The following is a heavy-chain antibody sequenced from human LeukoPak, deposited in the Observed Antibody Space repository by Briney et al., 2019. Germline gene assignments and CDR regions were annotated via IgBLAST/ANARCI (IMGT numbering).Heavy chain of an antibody. V-gene: IGHV3-21*01. D-gene: IGHD3-10*01. J-gene: IGHJ6*02. CDR1: GFTFSSYS. Sequence: PGGSLRLSCAASGFTFSSYSMNWVRQAPGKGLEWVSSISSSSYIYYADSVKGRFTISRDNAKNSLYLQMNSLRAEDTAVYYCARDRYYGSGGGMDVWGQGTTVTVSS. CDR2: ISSSSYI. CDR3: ARDRYYGSGGGMDV.